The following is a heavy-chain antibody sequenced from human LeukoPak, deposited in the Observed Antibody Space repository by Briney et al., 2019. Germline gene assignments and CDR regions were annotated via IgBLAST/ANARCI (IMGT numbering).Heavy chain of an antibody. D-gene: IGHD3-22*01. J-gene: IGHJ4*02. V-gene: IGHV4-39*01. CDR3: ARHEMIVVVIPLFDY. CDR2: IYYSVRT. CDR1: GGSICSSSYY. Sequence: PSETLSLTCTVSGGSICSSSYYWGWIRQPPGKGLEWIGSIYYSVRTYYNPSLKRRVTISVDTSKNQFSLKVGSVPPAEPAVYYCARHEMIVVVIPLFDYWGQGTLVTVSS.